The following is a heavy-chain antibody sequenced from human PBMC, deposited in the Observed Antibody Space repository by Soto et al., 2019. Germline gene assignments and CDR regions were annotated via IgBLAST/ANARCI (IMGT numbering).Heavy chain of an antibody. J-gene: IGHJ4*02. Sequence: SETLSLTXTVSGGSISSYYWSWIRQPPGKGLEWIGYIYYSGSTNYNPSLKSRVTISVDTSKNQFSLKLSSVTAADTAVYYCARDRWVAAAGLDYWGQGTLVTVSS. CDR1: GGSISSYY. CDR3: ARDRWVAAAGLDY. D-gene: IGHD6-13*01. V-gene: IGHV4-59*01. CDR2: IYYSGST.